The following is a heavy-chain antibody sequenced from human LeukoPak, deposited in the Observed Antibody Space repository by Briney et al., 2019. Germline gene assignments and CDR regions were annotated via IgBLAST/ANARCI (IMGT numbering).Heavy chain of an antibody. D-gene: IGHD1-26*01. Sequence: SETLSLTCTVSGGSISSYYWSWIRQPPGKGLEWIGYIYYSGSTNYNPSLKSRVTISVDTSKNQFSLKLSSVTAADTAVYYCARAIVGATKAFDIWGQGTMVTVSS. CDR2: IYYSGST. CDR1: GGSISSYY. J-gene: IGHJ3*02. CDR3: ARAIVGATKAFDI. V-gene: IGHV4-59*01.